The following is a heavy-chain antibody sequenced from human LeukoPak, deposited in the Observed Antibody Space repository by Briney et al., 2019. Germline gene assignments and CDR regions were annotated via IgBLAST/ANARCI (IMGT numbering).Heavy chain of an antibody. D-gene: IGHD6-19*01. J-gene: IGHJ4*02. V-gene: IGHV4-59*12. CDR1: GGSISSYY. CDR3: ARRIRGIAVAVTHYHPFDY. Sequence: SETLSLTCTVSGGSISSYYWSWIRQPPGKGLEWIGYIYYSGSTYYNPSLKSRVTISVDTSKNQFSLKLSSVTAADTAVYYCARRIRGIAVAVTHYHPFDYWGQGTLVTVSS. CDR2: IYYSGST.